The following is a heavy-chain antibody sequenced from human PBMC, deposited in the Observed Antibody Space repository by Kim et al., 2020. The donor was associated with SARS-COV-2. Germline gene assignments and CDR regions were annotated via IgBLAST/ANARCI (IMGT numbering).Heavy chain of an antibody. D-gene: IGHD2-15*01. CDR1: GFTFSSYW. CDR3: AKASRGPSYDY. J-gene: IGHJ4*02. CDR2: IKEDGTEK. V-gene: IGHV3-7*03. Sequence: GGSLRLSCAASGFTFSSYWMSWVRQAPGKGLEWVANIKEDGTEKYYVDSVKGRFTISRDNAKKSLYLQMDSVRAEDTAVYYCAKASRGPSYDYWGQGSLVTVSS.